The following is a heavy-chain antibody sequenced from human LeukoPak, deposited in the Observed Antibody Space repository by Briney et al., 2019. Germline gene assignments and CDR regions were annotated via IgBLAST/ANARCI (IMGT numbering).Heavy chain of an antibody. CDR2: INPNSGGT. CDR1: GYTFTGYY. J-gene: IGHJ4*02. V-gene: IGHV1-2*02. D-gene: IGHD3-22*01. Sequence: ASVKVSCKASGYTFTGYYMHWVRQAPGQGLEWMGWINPNSGGTNYAQKFQGRVTMTRDTSISTAYMELSRLRSDDTAVYYCARDITMIVVALGYWGQGTLVTVSS. CDR3: ARDITMIVVALGY.